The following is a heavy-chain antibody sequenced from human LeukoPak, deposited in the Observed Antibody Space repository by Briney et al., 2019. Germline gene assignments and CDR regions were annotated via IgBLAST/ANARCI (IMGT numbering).Heavy chain of an antibody. D-gene: IGHD1-1*01. J-gene: IGHJ6*02. CDR3: AKDRTTGTTYYYYGMDV. Sequence: GGSLRLSCAASGFTFSSYGMHWVRQAPAKGLEWVAVISYDGSNKYYADSVKGRFTISRDNSKNTLYLQMNSLRAEDTAVYYCAKDRTTGTTYYYYGMDVWGQGTTVTVSS. V-gene: IGHV3-30*18. CDR2: ISYDGSNK. CDR1: GFTFSSYG.